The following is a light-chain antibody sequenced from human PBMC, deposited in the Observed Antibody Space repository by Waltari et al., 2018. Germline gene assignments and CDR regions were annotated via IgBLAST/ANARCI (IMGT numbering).Light chain of an antibody. CDR3: CSYAGSYTFV. CDR2: DVV. Sequence: QSALTQPRSVSGSPGQSVTISCSGTSSDIGNYNFVSWYQQHPGNPPKLLIYDVVKRPSGVPDRFSGSKSGNTASLTISGLQTEDEGDYYCCSYAGSYTFVFGGGTQLTVL. J-gene: IGLJ7*01. V-gene: IGLV2-11*01. CDR1: SSDIGNYNF.